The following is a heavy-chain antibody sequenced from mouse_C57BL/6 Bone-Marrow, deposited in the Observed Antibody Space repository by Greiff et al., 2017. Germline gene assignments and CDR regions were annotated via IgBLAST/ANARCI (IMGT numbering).Heavy chain of an antibody. Sequence: EVMLVESGGGLVKPGGSLKLSCAASGFTFSDYGMHWVRQAPEKGLEWVAYISSGSSTIYYADTVKGQFTISRDNAKNTLFLQMTSLRSEDTAMYYCARGAGQAWFAYWGQGTLVTVSA. D-gene: IGHD6-1*01. CDR1: GFTFSDYG. CDR2: ISSGSSTI. J-gene: IGHJ3*01. V-gene: IGHV5-17*01. CDR3: ARGAGQAWFAY.